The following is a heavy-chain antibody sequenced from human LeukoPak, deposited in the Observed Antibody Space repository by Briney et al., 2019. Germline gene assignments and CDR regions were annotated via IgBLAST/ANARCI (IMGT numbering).Heavy chain of an antibody. D-gene: IGHD6-19*01. Sequence: SETLSLTCTVSGDSIRSNNYYWGWIRQPPGKGLEWIGSIYYSGSTYYNPSLKSRVTISVDTSKNQFSLKLSSVTAADTAVYYCARRGAQWLVRVGEVDWGQGTLVTVSS. CDR3: ARRGAQWLVRVGEVD. CDR2: IYYSGST. CDR1: GDSIRSNNYY. J-gene: IGHJ4*02. V-gene: IGHV4-39*01.